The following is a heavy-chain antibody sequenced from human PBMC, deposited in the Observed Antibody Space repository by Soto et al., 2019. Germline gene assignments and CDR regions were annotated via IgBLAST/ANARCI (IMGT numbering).Heavy chain of an antibody. CDR2: ISSSSSYI. D-gene: IGHD1-1*01. J-gene: IGHJ4*02. Sequence: GGSLRLSCAASGFTFSSYSMNWVRQAPGKGLEWVSSISSSSSYIYYADSVKGRFTISRDNAKNSLYLQMNSLRAEDTAVYYCARAASGTQIYFDYWGQGTLVTVSS. CDR3: ARAASGTQIYFDY. CDR1: GFTFSSYS. V-gene: IGHV3-21*01.